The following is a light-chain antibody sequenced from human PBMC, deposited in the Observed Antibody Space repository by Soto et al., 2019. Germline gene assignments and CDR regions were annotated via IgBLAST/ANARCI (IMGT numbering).Light chain of an antibody. J-gene: IGKJ3*01. Sequence: DIQMTQSPSSLSASVGDRVTITYRASQTIIRYLNWYQQKVGRAPNLLIYAASSLQSGVPSRFSGSGSGTEFTLTISSLQPEDFATYYCQQSYSTLFSFGPGTKVEIK. CDR2: AAS. CDR1: QTIIRY. CDR3: QQSYSTLFS. V-gene: IGKV1-39*01.